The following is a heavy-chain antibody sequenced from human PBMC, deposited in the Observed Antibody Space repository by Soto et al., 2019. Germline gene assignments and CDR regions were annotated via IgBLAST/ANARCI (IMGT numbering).Heavy chain of an antibody. CDR1: GFTVSSNY. Sequence: EVQLVESGGGLIQPGGSLRLSCAASGFTVSSNYMSWVRQAPGKGLEWVSVIYSGGSTYYADSLKGRFTIARDNSTNTLYLQMNSRRAEDAAVYYCAVLNALDYWGQGTLVTVSS. D-gene: IGHD2-15*01. V-gene: IGHV3-53*01. CDR2: IYSGGST. CDR3: AVLNALDY. J-gene: IGHJ4*02.